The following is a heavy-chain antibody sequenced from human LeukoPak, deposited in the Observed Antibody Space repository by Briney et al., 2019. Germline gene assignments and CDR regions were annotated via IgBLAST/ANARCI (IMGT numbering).Heavy chain of an antibody. CDR3: AREVAVAGTKGFDY. V-gene: IGHV1-69*04. CDR2: IIPILGIA. Sequence: SVKVSCKASGGTFSNHAISWVRQAPGQGLEWMARIIPILGIANYPQKFQGRVTITADKSTSTAYMELSSLRSEDTAVYYCAREVAVAGTKGFDYWGQGTLVTVSS. D-gene: IGHD6-19*01. J-gene: IGHJ4*02. CDR1: GGTFSNHA.